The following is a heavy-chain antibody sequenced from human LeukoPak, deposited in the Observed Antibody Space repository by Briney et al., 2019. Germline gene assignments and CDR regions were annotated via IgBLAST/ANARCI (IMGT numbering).Heavy chain of an antibody. V-gene: IGHV4-31*03. J-gene: IGHJ6*02. Sequence: SETLSLTCTVSGGSISSGDYYWSWIRQHPGKGLEWIGYIYYSGSTYYNPSLKSRVTVSLDTSKNQYSLKLSSVTAADTAVYYCARTDVWGQGTTVTVSS. CDR3: ARTDV. CDR2: IYYSGST. CDR1: GGSISSGDYY.